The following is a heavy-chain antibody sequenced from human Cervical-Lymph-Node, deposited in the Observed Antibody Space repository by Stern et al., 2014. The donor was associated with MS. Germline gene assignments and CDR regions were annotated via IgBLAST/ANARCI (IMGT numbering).Heavy chain of an antibody. CDR2: IYYSGST. D-gene: IGHD3-3*01. Sequence: QVQLQESGPGLVKPSQTLSLTCTVSGGSISSGGSYWSWIRQHPGKGLEWIGYIYYSGSTYYNPSLKSRVTISVDTSKNQFSLKLSSVTAADTAVYYCARVSYDFWSGYYPFDYWGQGTLVTVSS. V-gene: IGHV4-31*03. J-gene: IGHJ4*02. CDR1: GGSISSGGSY. CDR3: ARVSYDFWSGYYPFDY.